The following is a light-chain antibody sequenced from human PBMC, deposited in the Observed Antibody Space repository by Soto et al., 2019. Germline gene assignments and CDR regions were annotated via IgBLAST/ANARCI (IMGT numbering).Light chain of an antibody. Sequence: IPMTQSPSTLSASVEDRFTITFRASQNINSWLAWYQQKPGKAPKVLIFDASSLKTGVPSRFSGSGSGTEFTLTISNLQPDDFATYYCQQYDSYLTFGQGTKVDIK. CDR3: QQYDSYLT. CDR2: DAS. V-gene: IGKV1-5*01. CDR1: QNINSW. J-gene: IGKJ1*01.